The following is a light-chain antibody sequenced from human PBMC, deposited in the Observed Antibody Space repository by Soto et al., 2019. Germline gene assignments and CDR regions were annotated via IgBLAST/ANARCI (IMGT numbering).Light chain of an antibody. V-gene: IGKV3-20*01. CDR3: QQYGGSVPIT. CDR1: QSVSSAY. CDR2: GAS. Sequence: EIVLTQSPGTLSLSPGERATLSCRASQSVSSAYLAWYQQKPGQAPRLLISGASSRATGIPDRFSGSGSGTDFSLTISGLEPEDFAVYYCQQYGGSVPITFGQGTRVDIK. J-gene: IGKJ5*01.